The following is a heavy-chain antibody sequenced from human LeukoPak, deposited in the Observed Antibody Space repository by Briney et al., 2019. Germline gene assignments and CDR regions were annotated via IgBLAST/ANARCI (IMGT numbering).Heavy chain of an antibody. CDR3: ARVVAARRRFDY. J-gene: IGHJ4*02. D-gene: IGHD6-6*01. CDR1: GGSFSGYY. V-gene: IGHV4-34*01. Sequence: PSETRSLTCAVYGGSFSGYYWSWIRQPPGKGLEWIGEINHSGSTNYNPSLKSRVTISVDTSKNQFSLKLSSVTAADTAVYYCARVVAARRRFDYWGQGTLVTVSS. CDR2: INHSGST.